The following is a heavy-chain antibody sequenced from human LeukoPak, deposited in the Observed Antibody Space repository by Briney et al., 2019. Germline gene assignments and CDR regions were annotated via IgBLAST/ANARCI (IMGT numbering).Heavy chain of an antibody. D-gene: IGHD3-3*01. V-gene: IGHV4-59*01. J-gene: IGHJ4*02. Sequence: SETLSLTCTVSGGSISSYYWSWIRQPPGEGLEWIGYIYYSGSTNYNPSLKSRVTISVDTSKNQFSLKLSSVTAADTAVYYCARGGLRFLPNWGQGTLVTVSS. CDR1: GGSISSYY. CDR3: ARGGLRFLPN. CDR2: IYYSGST.